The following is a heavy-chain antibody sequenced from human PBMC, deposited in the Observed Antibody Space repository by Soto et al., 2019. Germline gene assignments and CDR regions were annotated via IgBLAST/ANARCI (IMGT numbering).Heavy chain of an antibody. CDR1: GGSISSYY. CDR2: IYNSGST. J-gene: IGHJ4*02. V-gene: IGHV4-59*01. D-gene: IGHD6-13*01. CDR3: ARQQAGTGVDY. Sequence: SETLSLTCTVSGGSISSYYWSWIRQPPGKGLEWIGYIYNSGSTNYNPSLKSRVTISVDTSKNQFSLKLSSVTAADTAVYYCARQQAGTGVDYWGQGTLVTVSS.